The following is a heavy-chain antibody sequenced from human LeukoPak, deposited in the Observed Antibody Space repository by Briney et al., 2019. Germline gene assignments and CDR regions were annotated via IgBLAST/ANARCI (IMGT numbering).Heavy chain of an antibody. D-gene: IGHD3-22*01. CDR2: IYYSGST. CDR1: GGSISSYY. J-gene: IGHJ4*02. V-gene: IGHV4-59*08. Sequence: SEALSLTCTVSGGSISSYYWSWIRQPPGKGLEWIGYIYYSGSTNYNPSLKSRVTISVDTSKNQFSLKLSSVTAADTAVYYCARQPSHSSGYYSIDYWGQGTLVTVSS. CDR3: ARQPSHSSGYYSIDY.